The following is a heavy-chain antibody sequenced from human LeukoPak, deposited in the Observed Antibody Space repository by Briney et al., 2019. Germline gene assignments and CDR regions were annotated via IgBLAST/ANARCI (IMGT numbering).Heavy chain of an antibody. CDR3: ASSGYSSRDAFDI. J-gene: IGHJ3*02. D-gene: IGHD3-22*01. CDR1: GYTFTGYY. V-gene: IGHV1-8*02. Sequence: ASVKVSCKASGYTFTGYYMHWVRQAPGQGLEWMGWMNPNSGNTGYAQKFQGRVTMTRNTSISTAYMELSSLRSEDTAVYYCASSGYSSRDAFDIWGQGTMVTVSS. CDR2: MNPNSGNT.